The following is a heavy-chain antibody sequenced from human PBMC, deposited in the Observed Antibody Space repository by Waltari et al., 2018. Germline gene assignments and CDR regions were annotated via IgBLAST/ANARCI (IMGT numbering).Heavy chain of an antibody. D-gene: IGHD3-3*01. CDR2: INHSGST. V-gene: IGHV4-34*01. Sequence: QVQLQQWGAGLLKPSETLSLTCAVYGGSFSGYYWSWIRQPPGKGPEWIGEINHSGSTNYNPSLKSRVTISVDTSKNQFSLKLSSVTAADTAVYYCARGLSRIRFLEWLLYGGLDYWGQGTLVTVSS. J-gene: IGHJ4*02. CDR3: ARGLSRIRFLEWLLYGGLDY. CDR1: GGSFSGYY.